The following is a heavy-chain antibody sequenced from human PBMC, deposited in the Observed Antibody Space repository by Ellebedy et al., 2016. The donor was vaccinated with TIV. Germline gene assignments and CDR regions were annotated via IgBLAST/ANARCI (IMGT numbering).Heavy chain of an antibody. Sequence: GGSLRLSXAASGFTFSSYWMSWVRQAPGKGLEWVAVISYDGSNKYYADSVKGRFTISRDNSKNTLYLQMNSLRAEDTAVYYCARASGGVIVIPVDYWGQGTLVTVSS. CDR3: ARASGGVIVIPVDY. D-gene: IGHD3-16*02. V-gene: IGHV3-30-3*01. CDR2: ISYDGSNK. J-gene: IGHJ4*02. CDR1: GFTFSSYW.